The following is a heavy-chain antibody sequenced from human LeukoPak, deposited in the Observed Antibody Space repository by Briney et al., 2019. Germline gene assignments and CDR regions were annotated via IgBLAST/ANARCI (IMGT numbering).Heavy chain of an antibody. CDR3: AKDQGGSSRHDGSGSPFDY. CDR1: GFTFSSYA. Sequence: PGGSLRLSCAASGFTFSSYAMSWVRQAPGKGLEWVSAISGSGGSTYYADSVKGRFTISRDNSKNTLYLQMNSLRAEDTAVYYCAKDQGGSSRHDGSGSPFDYWGQGTLVTVSS. D-gene: IGHD3-10*01. CDR2: ISGSGGST. J-gene: IGHJ4*02. V-gene: IGHV3-23*01.